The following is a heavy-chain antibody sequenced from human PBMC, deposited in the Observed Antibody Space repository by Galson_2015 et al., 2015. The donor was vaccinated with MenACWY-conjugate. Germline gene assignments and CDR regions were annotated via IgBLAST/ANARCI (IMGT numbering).Heavy chain of an antibody. J-gene: IGHJ4*02. CDR2: INSDGSAA. CDR1: RFTFSRYW. D-gene: IGHD2-2*01. V-gene: IGHV3-74*01. Sequence: SLRLSCAASRFTFSRYWMHWVRQSPGKGLVWVSRINSDGSAADYADSVKGRFTISRDNAKNTLYLLMNSLRAEDTAVYYCATYCSSPSCYANGAYWGQGTLVTVSS. CDR3: ATYCSSPSCYANGAY.